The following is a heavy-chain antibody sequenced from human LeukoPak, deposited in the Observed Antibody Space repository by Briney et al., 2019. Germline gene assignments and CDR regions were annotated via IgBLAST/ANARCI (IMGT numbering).Heavy chain of an antibody. D-gene: IGHD4/OR15-4a*01. CDR2: IYYSGST. J-gene: IGHJ4*02. CDR3: ARHAAFADYQSHLTHFDY. Sequence: SEALPLTCTVSGGSISSYYWSWIGHAPGKGLEWIAYIYYSGSTNYNPSLKSRVTLSVDTSTSQFSLRLSSVSAADTALYCCARHAAFADYQSHLTHFDYWGQGTLVTVSS. V-gene: IGHV4-59*08. CDR1: GGSISSYY.